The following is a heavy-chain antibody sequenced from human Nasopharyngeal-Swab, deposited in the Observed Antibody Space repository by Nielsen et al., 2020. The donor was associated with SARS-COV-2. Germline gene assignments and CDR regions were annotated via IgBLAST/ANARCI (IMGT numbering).Heavy chain of an antibody. J-gene: IGHJ4*02. D-gene: IGHD6-13*01. V-gene: IGHV3-9*01. CDR1: GFTFSSYS. CDR2: ISWNSGSI. CDR3: AKDMFPGIAATGDY. Sequence: SLKIFCAASGFTFSSYSMNWVRQAPGKGLEWVSGISWNSGSIGYADSVKGRFTISRDNAKNSLYLQMNSLRAEDTALYYCAKDMFPGIAATGDYWGQGTLVTVSS.